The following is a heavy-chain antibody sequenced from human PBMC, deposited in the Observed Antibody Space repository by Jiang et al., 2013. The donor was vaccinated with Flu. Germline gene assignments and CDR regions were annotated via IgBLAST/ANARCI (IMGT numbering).Heavy chain of an antibody. D-gene: IGHD3-10*01. CDR2: ISYDGSNK. V-gene: IGHV3-30-3*01. CDR3: ARDFSPITMVRGVISSFDY. J-gene: IGHJ4*02. Sequence: VISYDGSNKYYADSVKGRFTISRDNSKNTLYLQMNSLRAEDTAVYYCARDFSPITMVRGVISSFDYWGQGTLVTVSS.